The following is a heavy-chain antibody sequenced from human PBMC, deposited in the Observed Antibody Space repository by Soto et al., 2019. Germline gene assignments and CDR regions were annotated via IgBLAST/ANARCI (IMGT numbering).Heavy chain of an antibody. J-gene: IGHJ6*02. CDR2: FDPEDGET. CDR1: GYTLTELS. D-gene: IGHD3-16*02. CDR3: ATRALIVRRYYYYGLDV. Sequence: ASVKVSCKVSGYTLTELSMHWVRQAPGKGLEWMGGFDPEDGETIYAQKFQGRVTMTEDTSTDTAYMELSSLRSADTAVYYCATRALIVRRYYYYGLDVWGQGSRVTVSS. V-gene: IGHV1-24*01.